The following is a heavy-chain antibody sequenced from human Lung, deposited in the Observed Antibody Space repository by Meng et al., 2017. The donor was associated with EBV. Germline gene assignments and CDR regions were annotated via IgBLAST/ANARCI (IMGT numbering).Heavy chain of an antibody. D-gene: IGHD3-16*01. V-gene: IGHV1-46*01. CDR1: GYTFTNYD. J-gene: IGHJ4*02. CDR3: ARASRVLGGFDY. Sequence: HVHLWQSGAELNKPWASVKGSCKASGYTFTNYDKHWVRQAPGKGLEWMGIINTSVGYTSHAQKFQGRVTMTRDTSTSTVHMEVSSLRSADTAVYYCARASRVLGGFDYWGQGTLVTVSS. CDR2: INTSVGYT.